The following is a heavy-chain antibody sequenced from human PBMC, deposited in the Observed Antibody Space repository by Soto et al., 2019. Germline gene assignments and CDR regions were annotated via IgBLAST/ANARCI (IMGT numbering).Heavy chain of an antibody. CDR2: IYYSGST. J-gene: IGHJ6*02. D-gene: IGHD6-13*01. V-gene: IGHV4-59*01. CDR1: GGSIRSYY. Sequence: PSETLSLTCTVSGGSIRSYYCSWIRQPPGKGLEWIGYIYYSGSTNYNPSLKSRVTISVDTSKNQFSLKLSSVTAADTAVYYCAREISAAGYYYYGMDVWGQGTTVTVSS. CDR3: AREISAAGYYYYGMDV.